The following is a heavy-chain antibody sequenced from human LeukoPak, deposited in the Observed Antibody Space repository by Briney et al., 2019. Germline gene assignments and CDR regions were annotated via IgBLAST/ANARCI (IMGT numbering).Heavy chain of an antibody. D-gene: IGHD1-14*01. CDR3: ARDGLTPPDYGMDV. CDR1: GFTFSSYA. Sequence: PGGSLRLSCAASGFTFSSYAMHWVRQAPGKGLEWVAVISYDGSNKYYADSVKGRFTISRDNSKNTLYLQMNSLRAEDTAVYYCARDGLTPPDYGMDVWGQGTTVTVSS. J-gene: IGHJ6*02. V-gene: IGHV3-30-3*01. CDR2: ISYDGSNK.